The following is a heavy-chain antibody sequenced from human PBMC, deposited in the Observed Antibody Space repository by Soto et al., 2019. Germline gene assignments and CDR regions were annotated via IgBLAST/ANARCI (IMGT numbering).Heavy chain of an antibody. CDR1: GFTVSSNY. D-gene: IGHD2-2*02. CDR3: ARLYTDNYYYYYGMDV. V-gene: IGHV3-53*01. Sequence: GGSLRLSCAASGFTVSSNYMSWVRQAPGKGLEWVSVIYSGGSTYYADSVKGRFTISRDNSKNTLYLQMNSLRAEDTAVYYCARLYTDNYYYYYGMDVWGQGTTVTVSS. CDR2: IYSGGST. J-gene: IGHJ6*02.